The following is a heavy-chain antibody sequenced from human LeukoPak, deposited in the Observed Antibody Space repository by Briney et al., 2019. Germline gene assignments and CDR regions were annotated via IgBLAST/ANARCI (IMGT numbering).Heavy chain of an antibody. CDR1: GFTFSSYE. Sequence: PGGSLRLSCAASGFTFSSYEMKWVRQAPGKGLEWVSYISSSGSTIYYADSVKGRSTISRDNAKNSLYLQMNSLRAEDTAVYYCARREDTAMVIYYYYGMDVWGKGTTVTVSS. J-gene: IGHJ6*04. V-gene: IGHV3-48*03. CDR3: ARREDTAMVIYYYYGMDV. D-gene: IGHD5-18*01. CDR2: ISSSGSTI.